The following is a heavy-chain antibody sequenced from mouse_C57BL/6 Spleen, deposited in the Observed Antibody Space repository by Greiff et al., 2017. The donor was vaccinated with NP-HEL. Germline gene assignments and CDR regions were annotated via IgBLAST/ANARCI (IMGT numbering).Heavy chain of an antibody. D-gene: IGHD2-4*01. Sequence: QVQLQQPGTELVKPGASVKLSCKASGYTFTSYWMHWVKQRPGQGLEWIGNINPSNGGTNYNEKFKSKATLTVDKSSSTAYMQLSSLTSKDSAVYYCAPIYYDYDRVEAWFAYWGQGTLVTVSA. CDR3: APIYYDYDRVEAWFAY. CDR1: GYTFTSYW. V-gene: IGHV1-53*01. J-gene: IGHJ3*01. CDR2: INPSNGGT.